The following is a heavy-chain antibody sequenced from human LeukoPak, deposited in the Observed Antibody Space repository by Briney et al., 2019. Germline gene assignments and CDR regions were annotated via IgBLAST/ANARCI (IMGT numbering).Heavy chain of an antibody. J-gene: IGHJ3*02. CDR2: TSSSGTTI. CDR1: GFTFSSYE. Sequence: GSLRLSCAASGFTFSSYEMNWVRQAPGRGLEWISYTSSSGTTIHYADSVKGRFTISRDNAKNSLYLQMNSLRAEDTAVYYCARGRRGAQRGAFDIWGQGTMVTVSS. V-gene: IGHV3-48*03. CDR3: ARGRRGAQRGAFDI. D-gene: IGHD1-26*01.